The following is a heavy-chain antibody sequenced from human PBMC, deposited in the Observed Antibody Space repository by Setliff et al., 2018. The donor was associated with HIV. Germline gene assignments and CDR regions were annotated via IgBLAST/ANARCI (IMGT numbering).Heavy chain of an antibody. V-gene: IGHV1-3*01. CDR1: GYTFTSYD. CDR3: AREGGDTDMVSYYYYYYMDV. Sequence: GASVKVSCKASGYTFTSYDMHWVRQAPGQRLEWMGWINAGNGNTKYSQKFQGRVTITRDTSASTAYMELSSLISEDTAVYYCAREGGDTDMVSYYYYYYMDVWGKGTTVTVSS. J-gene: IGHJ6*03. CDR2: INAGNGNT. D-gene: IGHD5-18*01.